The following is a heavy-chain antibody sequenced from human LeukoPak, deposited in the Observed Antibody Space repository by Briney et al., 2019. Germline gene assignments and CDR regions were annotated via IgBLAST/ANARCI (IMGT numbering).Heavy chain of an antibody. CDR2: ISAYNGKT. V-gene: IGHV1-18*01. CDR3: ARDRVSLWFGELLY. J-gene: IGHJ4*02. D-gene: IGHD3-10*01. Sequence: ASVKVSCKASGYSFTSYGISWVRQAPGQGLEWMGWISAYNGKTNYVQKLQGRVTMTTDTSTSTAYMELRSLRSDDTAVYYCARDRVSLWFGELLYWGQGTLLTVSS. CDR1: GYSFTSYG.